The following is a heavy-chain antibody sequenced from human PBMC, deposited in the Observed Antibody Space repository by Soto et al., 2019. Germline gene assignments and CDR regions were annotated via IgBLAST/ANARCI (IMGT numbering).Heavy chain of an antibody. D-gene: IGHD3-10*01. Sequence: GGSLRLSCAASGFTFSSYSMNWVRQAPGKGLEWVSSISSSSSYIYYADSVKGRFTISRDNAKNSLYLQMNSLRAEDTAVYYCAIVVLLPRDAFDIWGQGTMVTV. V-gene: IGHV3-21*01. CDR1: GFTFSSYS. J-gene: IGHJ3*02. CDR2: ISSSSSYI. CDR3: AIVVLLPRDAFDI.